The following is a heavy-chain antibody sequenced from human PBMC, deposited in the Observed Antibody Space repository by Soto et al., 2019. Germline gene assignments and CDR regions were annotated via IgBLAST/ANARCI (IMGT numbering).Heavy chain of an antibody. Sequence: QITLKESGPTLVKPTQTLTLTCTFSGFSLSTSGVGVGWIRQPPGKALEWLALLYWDDDKRYSPSLKSRLTIPKDTSKNQVVRTRTNMAPVGTATDYGAHPQRVYSSSWYVHVWCEGTTVTVS. J-gene: IGHJ6*02. CDR3: AHPQRVYSSSWYVHV. V-gene: IGHV2-5*02. CDR2: LYWDDDK. D-gene: IGHD6-13*01. CDR1: GFSLSTSGVG.